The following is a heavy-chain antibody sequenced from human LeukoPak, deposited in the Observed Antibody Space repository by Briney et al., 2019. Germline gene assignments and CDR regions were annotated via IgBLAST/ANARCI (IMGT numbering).Heavy chain of an antibody. V-gene: IGHV3-21*01. CDR1: GFTFSNYG. Sequence: GGSLRLSCAASGFTFSNYGMNWVRQAPGKGLEWVSSISYSSSYIYYADSVKGRFTISRDNAKNSLYLQMNGLRAEDTAVYYCAREWDALGATSDYWGQGTLVTVSS. J-gene: IGHJ4*02. D-gene: IGHD1-26*01. CDR3: AREWDALGATSDY. CDR2: ISYSSSYI.